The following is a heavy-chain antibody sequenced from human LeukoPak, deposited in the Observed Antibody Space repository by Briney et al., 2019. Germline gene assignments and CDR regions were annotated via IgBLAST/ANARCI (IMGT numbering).Heavy chain of an antibody. D-gene: IGHD4-17*01. CDR1: GFTFSSYS. J-gene: IGHJ5*02. Sequence: PGGSLRLSCAASGFTFSSYSMNWVRQAPGKGLEWVSYISSSSSTIDYADAVKGRFTISRENAKNSLYLQMNSRRAEDTAVYYCARDNYGDYVGGWFDPWGQGTLVTVSS. CDR2: ISSSSSTI. V-gene: IGHV3-48*04. CDR3: ARDNYGDYVGGWFDP.